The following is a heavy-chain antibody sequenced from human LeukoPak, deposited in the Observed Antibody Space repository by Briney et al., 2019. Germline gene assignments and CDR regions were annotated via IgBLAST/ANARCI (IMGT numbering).Heavy chain of an antibody. D-gene: IGHD6-6*01. V-gene: IGHV3-7*01. CDR2: IKTDGSEK. CDR1: GFTFSNYW. J-gene: IGHJ4*02. Sequence: PGGSLRLSCEGSGFTFSNYWMGWVRQAPGKGLQWVANIKTDGSEKYYVDSVKGRFTISRDNAKNSLYLQMNSLRAEDTAVYYCARAESSSSPIDYWGQGTLVTVSS. CDR3: ARAESSSSPIDY.